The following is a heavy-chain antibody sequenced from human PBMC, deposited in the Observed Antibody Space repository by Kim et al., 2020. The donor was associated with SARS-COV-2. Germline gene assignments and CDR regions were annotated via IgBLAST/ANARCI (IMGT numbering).Heavy chain of an antibody. CDR1: GFSFSNHG. V-gene: IGHV3-30*03. D-gene: IGHD3-10*01. CDR3: VRGRGVLKIYYYYGMDV. Sequence: GGSLRLSCAASGFSFSNHGMHWVRQAPGKGLQWVAVIANGATHQYYGDSVKGRFTISRDDSQNMVYLQMNSLRAEDTAVYYCVRGRGVLKIYYYYGMDVWGQGTTVTVSS. CDR2: IANGATHQ. J-gene: IGHJ6*02.